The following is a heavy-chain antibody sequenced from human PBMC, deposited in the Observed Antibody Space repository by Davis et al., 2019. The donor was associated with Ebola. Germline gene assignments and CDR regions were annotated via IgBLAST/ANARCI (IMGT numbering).Heavy chain of an antibody. J-gene: IGHJ4*02. CDR3: ARVRSPGHTATEFDS. CDR1: GFTFSDYS. D-gene: IGHD6-25*01. V-gene: IGHV3-48*02. Sequence: PGGSLRLSCAASGFTFSDYSLNWVRQAPGKGLEWISYISTSSITIYYADSVKGRFTISRDDAKNSLYLQMNSLRDEDTAVFYCARVRSPGHTATEFDSWGQGTLVTVSS. CDR2: ISTSSITI.